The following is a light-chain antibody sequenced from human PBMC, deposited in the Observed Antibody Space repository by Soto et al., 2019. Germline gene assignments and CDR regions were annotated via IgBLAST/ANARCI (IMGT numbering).Light chain of an antibody. J-gene: IGLJ1*01. V-gene: IGLV2-14*01. CDR2: DVT. CDR1: SSDIGDYNY. CDR3: SSYRSISTPYV. Sequence: QSALTQPASVSGSPGQSITISCTGTSSDIGDYNYVSWYQQHPGKAPKLMIYDVTNRPSGVPNHFSGSKSGNTASLTISGLQAEDEADYYCSSYRSISTPYVFGTGTKVTVL.